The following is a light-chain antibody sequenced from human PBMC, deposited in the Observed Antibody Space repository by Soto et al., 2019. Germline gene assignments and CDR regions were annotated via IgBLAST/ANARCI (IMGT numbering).Light chain of an antibody. Sequence: DIVMTQSPDSLAVSLGERATINCKSSQNNKNYLAWYQQKTGQPPKLLIDLASTRASGVPDRFSGSGSGTDFTLPISSLQAEDVGISYCQYYYRSWPFGQGTKVEIQ. J-gene: IGKJ1*01. CDR1: QNNKNY. V-gene: IGKV4-1*01. CDR2: LAS. CDR3: QYYYRSWP.